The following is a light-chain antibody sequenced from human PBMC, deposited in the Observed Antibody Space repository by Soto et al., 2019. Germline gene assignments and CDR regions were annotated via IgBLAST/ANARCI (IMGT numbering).Light chain of an antibody. CDR3: TSFTTSTTYV. V-gene: IGLV2-18*02. CDR1: SSDVGSYNR. Sequence: QSALTQPPSVSGSPGQSVAVSCTGSSSDVGSYNRVSWYQQPPGAAPKLIIYEVNNRPSGVPDRFSGSKSGNTASLTISGLRAEDEADYYCTSFTTSTTYVFGTGTKVT. CDR2: EVN. J-gene: IGLJ1*01.